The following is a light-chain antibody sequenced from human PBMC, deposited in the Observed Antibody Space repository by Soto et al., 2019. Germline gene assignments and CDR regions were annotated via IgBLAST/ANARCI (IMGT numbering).Light chain of an antibody. CDR2: GAS. CDR1: QSVGSN. Sequence: EIVMTQSPATLSVSPGERATLSCRASQSVGSNLAWYQQNPGQAPRLLIYGASTRDTGIPARFSGSGSGTEFTLTISSLQSEDFAIYFCQQYNNWPPDRTFGQGTKVEIK. V-gene: IGKV3-15*01. CDR3: QQYNNWPPDRT. J-gene: IGKJ1*01.